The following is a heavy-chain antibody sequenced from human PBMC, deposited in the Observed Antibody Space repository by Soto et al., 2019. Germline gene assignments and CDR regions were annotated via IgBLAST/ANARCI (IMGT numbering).Heavy chain of an antibody. V-gene: IGHV4-30-2*06. CDR1: GDPISSGLSC. J-gene: IGHJ5*02. CDR3: VREWVASGPNYFDT. Sequence: CLACSVSGDPISSGLSCWHWIPQSPGKGLEWIAYIYHSGRTYYNPSLKSRVTISVDRSENQFSLKLTSVTAADTAVYYCVREWVASGPNYFDTWGQGTLVSDSS. D-gene: IGHD6-6*01. CDR2: IYHSGRT.